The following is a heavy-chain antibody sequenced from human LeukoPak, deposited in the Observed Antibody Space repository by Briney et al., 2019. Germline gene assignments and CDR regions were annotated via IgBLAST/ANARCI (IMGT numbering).Heavy chain of an antibody. J-gene: IGHJ4*02. CDR3: ARGGSYFDISGYYFY. D-gene: IGHD3-22*01. CDR1: GFTVGSNT. Sequence: GGSLRLSCAASGFTVGSNTMSWVRQAPGKGLEWVSIIYSGGSTSYADSVKGRFTISRDNSKNTLYLQMNSLRTEHTAVYYCARGGSYFDISGYYFYWGQGTLVTVS. CDR2: IYSGGST. V-gene: IGHV3-66*01.